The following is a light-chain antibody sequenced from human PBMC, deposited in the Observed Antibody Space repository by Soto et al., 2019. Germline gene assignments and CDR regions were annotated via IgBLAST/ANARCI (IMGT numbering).Light chain of an antibody. CDR3: QQYGSSPTT. CDR2: GAS. CDR1: QSVSSSY. Sequence: EIVLTQSPGTLSLSQGERATLYCRASQSVSSSYLAWYQQKPGQAPRLLIYGASSRATGIPDRFSGSGSGTDFTLTISRMEPEDFAVYYCQQYGSSPTTFGQGTKVDIK. J-gene: IGKJ1*01. V-gene: IGKV3-20*01.